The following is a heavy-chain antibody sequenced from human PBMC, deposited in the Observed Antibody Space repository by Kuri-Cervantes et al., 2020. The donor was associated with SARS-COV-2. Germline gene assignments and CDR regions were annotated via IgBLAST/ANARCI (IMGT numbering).Heavy chain of an antibody. Sequence: GESLKISCAASGFTFSSYAMHWVRQAPGKGLEWVAVISYDGSNKYYADSVKGRFTISRDNSKNTLYLRMNSLRAEDTAVYYCARERSYYDFWSGYSDNWFDPWGQGTLVTVSS. V-gene: IGHV3-30-3*01. CDR3: ARERSYYDFWSGYSDNWFDP. CDR1: GFTFSSYA. D-gene: IGHD3-3*01. CDR2: ISYDGSNK. J-gene: IGHJ5*02.